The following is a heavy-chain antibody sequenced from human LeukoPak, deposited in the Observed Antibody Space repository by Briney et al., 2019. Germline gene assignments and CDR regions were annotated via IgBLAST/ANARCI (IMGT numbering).Heavy chain of an antibody. J-gene: IGHJ6*02. CDR1: GFTFSDYY. D-gene: IGHD1-14*01. CDR2: ISSSGSTI. V-gene: IGHV3-11*01. Sequence: GGSLRLSCAASGFTFSDYYMSWIRQAPGKGLEWVSYISSSGSTIYYADSVRGRFTISRDNAKNSLYLQMNSLRAEDTAVYYCARDLPSGGGYYYYYGMDVWGQGTTVTVSS. CDR3: ARDLPSGGGYYYYYGMDV.